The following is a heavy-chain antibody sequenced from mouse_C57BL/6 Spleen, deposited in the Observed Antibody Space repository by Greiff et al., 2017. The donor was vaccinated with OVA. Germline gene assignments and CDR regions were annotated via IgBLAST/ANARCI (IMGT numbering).Heavy chain of an antibody. V-gene: IGHV3-6*01. CDR1: GYSITSGYY. Sequence: EVQLQESGPGLVKPSQSLSLTCSVTGYSITSGYYWNWIRQFPGNKLEWMGYISYDGSNNYNPSLKNQISITRDTSKNQFFLKLNSVTTEDTATYYCARGFITTADWYFDVWGTGTTVTVSS. D-gene: IGHD1-1*01. CDR2: ISYDGSN. J-gene: IGHJ1*03. CDR3: ARGFITTADWYFDV.